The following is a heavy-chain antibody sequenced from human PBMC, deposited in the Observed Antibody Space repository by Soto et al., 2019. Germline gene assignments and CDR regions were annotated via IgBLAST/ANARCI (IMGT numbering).Heavy chain of an antibody. CDR3: ARGRSYYYDSSGYKLDY. D-gene: IGHD3-22*01. CDR1: GGSFSGYY. V-gene: IGHV4-34*01. J-gene: IGHJ4*02. Sequence: SETLSLTCAVYGGSFSGYYWSWIRQPPGKGLEWIGEINHSGSTNYNPSLKSRVTISVDTSKNQFSLKLSSVTAADTAVYYCARGRSYYYDSSGYKLDYWGQGTLVTVSS. CDR2: INHSGST.